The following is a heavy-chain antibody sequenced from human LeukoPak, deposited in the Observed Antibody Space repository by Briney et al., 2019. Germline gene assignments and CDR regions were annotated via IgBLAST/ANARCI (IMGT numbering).Heavy chain of an antibody. V-gene: IGHV3-23*01. CDR1: GFTFSSYA. CDR3: ARGSSSGSYYGKVDSVDY. Sequence: PGGSLRLSCAASGFTFSSYAMSWVRQAPGKGLEWVSAISGSGGSTYYADSVKGRFTISRDNAKNSLYLQMNSLRAEDTAVYYCARGSSSGSYYGKVDSVDYWGQGTLVTVSS. D-gene: IGHD1-26*01. J-gene: IGHJ4*02. CDR2: ISGSGGST.